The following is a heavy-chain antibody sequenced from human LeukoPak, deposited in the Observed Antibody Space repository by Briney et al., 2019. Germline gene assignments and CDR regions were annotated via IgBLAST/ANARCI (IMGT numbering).Heavy chain of an antibody. Sequence: GGSLRLSCAASGFTFSTYWMNWVRQAPGKGLEWEANIKPDGSEGYYVDSVKGRFTLSRDNAQNSLYLQMNSLRDDDTAVYYCARAKRPMVLDHWGQGTLVTVSS. D-gene: IGHD3-10*01. CDR3: ARAKRPMVLDH. CDR2: IKPDGSEG. CDR1: GFTFSTYW. J-gene: IGHJ4*02. V-gene: IGHV3-7*03.